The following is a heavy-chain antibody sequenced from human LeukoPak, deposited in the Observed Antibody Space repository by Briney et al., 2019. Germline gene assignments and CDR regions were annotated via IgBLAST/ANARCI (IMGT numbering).Heavy chain of an antibody. D-gene: IGHD7-27*01. CDR1: GGSISGYY. CDR3: ARHSLGWPHHWYFDL. V-gene: IGHV4-4*07. Sequence: SETLSLTCTVSGGSISGYYWSWIRQPAGKGLEWIGRIYSSGSTNYNPSLKSRVTMSVDTSKNQFSLKLSSVTAADTAVYYCARHSLGWPHHWYFDLWGRGTLVTVSS. CDR2: IYSSGST. J-gene: IGHJ2*01.